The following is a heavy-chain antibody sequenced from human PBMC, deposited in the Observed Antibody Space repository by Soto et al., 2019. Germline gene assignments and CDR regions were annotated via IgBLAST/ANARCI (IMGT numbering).Heavy chain of an antibody. D-gene: IGHD3-3*01. J-gene: IGHJ3*02. CDR3: ARGRFNAFGS. V-gene: IGHV6-1*01. CDR1: GDSVSSNSVT. CDR2: TYYRSKWYN. Sequence: SQTLSLTCAISGDSVSSNSVTWNWIRQSPSRGLEWLGRTYYRSKWYNDYGVTVKGRITINPDTSKNQFSLQLNSVTPEDTAVYYCARGRFNAFGSWGQETMVTVSS.